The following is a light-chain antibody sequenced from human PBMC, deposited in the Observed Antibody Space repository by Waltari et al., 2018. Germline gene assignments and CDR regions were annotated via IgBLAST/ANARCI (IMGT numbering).Light chain of an antibody. Sequence: DIVMTQSPDSLAVSLGERVTINCKSSQSLLYNSNDKNYLAWYHQKPAPPPKLLFYWASTRHSGFPDRFSGSGSATDFTLTISSLQAEDVAVYYGQQYYSRRTFGQGTRVEIK. J-gene: IGKJ1*01. CDR2: WAS. V-gene: IGKV4-1*01. CDR1: QSLLYNSNDKNY. CDR3: QQYYSRRT.